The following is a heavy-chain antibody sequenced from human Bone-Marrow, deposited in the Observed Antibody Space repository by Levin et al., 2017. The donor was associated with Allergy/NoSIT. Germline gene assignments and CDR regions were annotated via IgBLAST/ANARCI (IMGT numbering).Heavy chain of an antibody. V-gene: IGHV4-38-2*02. J-gene: IGHJ4*02. D-gene: IGHD2-15*01. CDR2: INHSGNT. CDR3: ARDTWYSGGYYFDD. Sequence: SETLSLTCAVSGYSITSGYYWGWIRQTPGKGLEWIGSINHSGNTYYNPSLKSRVAMSVDTSKNKISLMLNSVTAADSAIYYCARDTWYSGGYYFDDWCQGTQVAVSS. CDR1: GYSITSGYY.